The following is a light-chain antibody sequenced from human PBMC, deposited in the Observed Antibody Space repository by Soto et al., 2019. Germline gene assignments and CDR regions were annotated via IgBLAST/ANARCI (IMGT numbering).Light chain of an antibody. J-gene: IGLJ3*02. Sequence: QSALTQPASVSGSPGQSITISCTGTSNDVGNFNFVSWYQQHPGKAPKLMIYEVSNRPSGVSNRFSGSKSGNTASLTISGLQAEDEADYYCSSYTVSATLVFGGGTKVTVL. V-gene: IGLV2-14*01. CDR3: SSYTVSATLV. CDR2: EVS. CDR1: SNDVGNFNF.